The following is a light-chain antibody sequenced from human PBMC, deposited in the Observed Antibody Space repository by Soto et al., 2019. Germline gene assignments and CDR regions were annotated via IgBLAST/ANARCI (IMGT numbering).Light chain of an antibody. Sequence: EIVLTQSPGTLSLSPGERATLSCRASQSVSSSYLAWYRQKPGQAPRLLIYGASSRATGIPDRFSSSGSGTDFTLTIIRLEPEDFAVYYCQQYGNSPYTFGQGTKLEIK. CDR3: QQYGNSPYT. CDR1: QSVSSSY. V-gene: IGKV3-20*01. CDR2: GAS. J-gene: IGKJ2*01.